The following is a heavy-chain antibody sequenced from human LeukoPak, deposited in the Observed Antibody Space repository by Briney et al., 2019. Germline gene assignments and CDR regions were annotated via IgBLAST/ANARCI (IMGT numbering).Heavy chain of an antibody. J-gene: IGHJ6*02. Sequence: TGGSLRLSCAASGFTFDDYAMHWVRQAPGKGLEWVSLISGGCGSTYYADSVKGRFTISRDSSKNSVYLHIKTLRTEDTALYHCAKDEGGLRYFDWLFYYNYGMDVWGQGTTVTVSS. CDR1: GFTFDDYA. CDR3: AKDEGGLRYFDWLFYYNYGMDV. V-gene: IGHV3-43*02. D-gene: IGHD3-9*01. CDR2: ISGGCGST.